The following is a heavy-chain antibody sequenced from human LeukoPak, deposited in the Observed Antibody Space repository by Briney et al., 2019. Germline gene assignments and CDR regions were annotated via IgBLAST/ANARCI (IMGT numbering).Heavy chain of an antibody. CDR1: GFTFSSYW. CDR3: ARDMEMATISGFDY. D-gene: IGHD5-24*01. CDR2: IKQDGSEK. J-gene: IGHJ4*02. V-gene: IGHV3-7*01. Sequence: GGSLRLSCAASGFTFSSYWMSWVRQAPGKGLEWVANIKQDGSEKYYVDSVKGRFTISRDNAKNSLYLQMNSLRAEDTAVYYCARDMEMATISGFDYWGQGTLVTVSS.